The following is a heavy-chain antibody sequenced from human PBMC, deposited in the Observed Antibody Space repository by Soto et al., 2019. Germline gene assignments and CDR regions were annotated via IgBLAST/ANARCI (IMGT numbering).Heavy chain of an antibody. CDR1: GGSFSGYY. V-gene: IGHV4-34*01. Sequence: PSETLSLTCAVYGGSFSGYYWSWIRQPPGKGLEWIGEINHSGSTNYNPSLKSRVTISVDTSKNQFFLKLTSVTAADTAVYYCARVPLYYYCLGTIQKIYYFAYWGQGTLVTVSS. CDR3: ARVPLYYYCLGTIQKIYYFAY. J-gene: IGHJ4*02. CDR2: INHSGST. D-gene: IGHD3-10*01.